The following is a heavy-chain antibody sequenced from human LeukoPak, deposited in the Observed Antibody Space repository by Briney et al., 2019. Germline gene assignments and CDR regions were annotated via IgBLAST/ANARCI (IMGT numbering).Heavy chain of an antibody. Sequence: GGSLRLSCAASGFTFSSYSMNWVRQAPGKGLEWASSISSSSSYIYYADSVKGRFTISRDNAKNPLYLQMNSLRAEDTAVYYCARDGSGSGWYGYWGQGTLVTVSS. CDR3: ARDGSGSGWYGY. D-gene: IGHD6-19*01. CDR1: GFTFSSYS. CDR2: ISSSSSYI. V-gene: IGHV3-21*01. J-gene: IGHJ4*02.